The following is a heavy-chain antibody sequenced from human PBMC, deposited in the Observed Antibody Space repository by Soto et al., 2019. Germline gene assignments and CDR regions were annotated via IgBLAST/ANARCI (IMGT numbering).Heavy chain of an antibody. Sequence: SVKVSCEASGYTFTGYYMHWVRQAPVQGLEWMGWINPNSGGTNYAQKFQGWVTMTRDTSISTAYMELSRLRSGDTAVYYCAREKVDYYDSSGYYYVSRPADAFDIWGQGTMVTVS. CDR3: AREKVDYYDSSGYYYVSRPADAFDI. J-gene: IGHJ3*02. CDR1: GYTFTGYY. V-gene: IGHV1-2*04. D-gene: IGHD3-22*01. CDR2: INPNSGGT.